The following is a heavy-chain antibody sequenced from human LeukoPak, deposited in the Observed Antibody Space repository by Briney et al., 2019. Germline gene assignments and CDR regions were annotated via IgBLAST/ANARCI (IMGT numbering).Heavy chain of an antibody. J-gene: IGHJ6*02. CDR1: GGTFSSYV. D-gene: IGHD3-22*01. Sequence: ASVKVSCNASGGTFSSYVISWVRQAPGQGLEWMGGIIPIYGTANCAQKFQGRVTITADESTSTAYMELSSLRSEDTAVYYCARDPKNYYDSSGTSYYYYGMDVWGQGTTVTVSS. CDR2: IIPIYGTA. CDR3: ARDPKNYYDSSGTSYYYYGMDV. V-gene: IGHV1-69*13.